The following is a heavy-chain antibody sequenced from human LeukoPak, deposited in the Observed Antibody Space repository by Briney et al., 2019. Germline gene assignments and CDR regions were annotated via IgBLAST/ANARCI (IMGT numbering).Heavy chain of an antibody. CDR1: GGSISSGHW. V-gene: IGHV4-4*02. Sequence: SGTLSLTCAVSGGSISSGHWWSWVRQPPMKGLDGIGEIYQGGSTNYNPPLNSRVTISIDKSKNQFSLKLTSVTAADTAVYYCARGISPGSGWFFNIWGQGTVVSVSS. CDR2: IYQGGST. CDR3: ARGISPGSGWFFNI. D-gene: IGHD6-19*01. J-gene: IGHJ3*02.